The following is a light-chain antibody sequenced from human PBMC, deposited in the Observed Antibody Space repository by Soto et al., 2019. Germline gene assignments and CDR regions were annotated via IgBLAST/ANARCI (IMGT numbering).Light chain of an antibody. CDR2: DAS. V-gene: IGKV1-5*01. Sequence: DIQMTQSPSTLSASVGDRVTITCRASQSISSWLAWYQQKPGKAPKLLIYDASILESGVPSRFSGSGSGTEFTLTISSLQPDDFATYYCQQSYSTPPTFGQGTKVDIK. J-gene: IGKJ1*01. CDR1: QSISSW. CDR3: QQSYSTPPT.